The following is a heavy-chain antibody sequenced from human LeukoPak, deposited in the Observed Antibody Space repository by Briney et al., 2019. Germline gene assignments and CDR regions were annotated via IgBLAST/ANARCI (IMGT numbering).Heavy chain of an antibody. Sequence: SETLSLTCTVSGGSISSYYWSWIRQPPGKGLEWIGYIYYSGSTNYNPSLKSRVTISVDTSKNQFSLKLSSVTAADTAVYYCARGASPLGAWIQLWPDAFDIWAKGQWSPSLQ. CDR3: ARGASPLGAWIQLWPDAFDI. D-gene: IGHD5-18*01. V-gene: IGHV4-59*01. J-gene: IGHJ3*02. CDR2: IYYSGST. CDR1: GGSISSYY.